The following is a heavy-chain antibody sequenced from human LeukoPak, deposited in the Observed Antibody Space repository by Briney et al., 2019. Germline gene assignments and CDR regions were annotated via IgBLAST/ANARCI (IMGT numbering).Heavy chain of an antibody. J-gene: IGHJ4*02. V-gene: IGHV4-39*07. CDR2: IYYSGST. CDR3: ARGDDSSGYYYIASPFDY. D-gene: IGHD3-22*01. Sequence: PSETLSLTCTVSGGSISSSSYYWGWIRQPPGEGLEWIGSIYYSGSTYYNPSLKSRVTISVDTSKNQFSLKLSSVTAADTAVYYCARGDDSSGYYYIASPFDYWGQGTLVTVSS. CDR1: GGSISSSSYY.